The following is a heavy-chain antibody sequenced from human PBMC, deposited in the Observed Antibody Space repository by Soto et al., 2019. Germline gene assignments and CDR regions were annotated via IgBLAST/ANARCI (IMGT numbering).Heavy chain of an antibody. CDR2: ISYDGSNI. D-gene: IGHD2-21*02. CDR3: AKVGPGVTDIRSYLDY. CDR1: GFTFSIYG. V-gene: IGHV3-30*18. J-gene: IGHJ4*02. Sequence: GGSLRLSCAASGFTFSIYGMHWVRQAPGKGLEWVAVISYDGSNIYYGDSVKGRFTISRDNSRNTLYLQMNSLRAEDTAVYSCAKVGPGVTDIRSYLDYWGQGTLVPVSS.